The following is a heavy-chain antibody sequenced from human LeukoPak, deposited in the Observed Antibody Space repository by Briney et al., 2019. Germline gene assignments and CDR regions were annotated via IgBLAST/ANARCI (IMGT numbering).Heavy chain of an antibody. V-gene: IGHV3-33*07. J-gene: IGHJ4*02. CDR1: GFSFSSYG. Sequence: PGGSLRLSCAASGFSFSSYGIYWVRQAPGKGLEWVAVIWYDGSNQYYADSVKGRFTISRDNSGNTAYLQMNSLRVEDTAVYYCARGGFGTGSNWGQGTLVTVSS. D-gene: IGHD3-16*01. CDR3: ARGGFGTGSN. CDR2: IWYDGSNQ.